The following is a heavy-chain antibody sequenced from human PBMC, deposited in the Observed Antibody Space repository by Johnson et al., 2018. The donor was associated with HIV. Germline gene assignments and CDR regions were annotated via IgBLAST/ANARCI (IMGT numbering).Heavy chain of an antibody. J-gene: IGHJ3*02. D-gene: IGHD3-10*01. V-gene: IGHV3-66*01. CDR2: IYSGGST. Sequence: VQLVESGGGLVQPGGSLRLSCAASGFTVSTNYMSWVRQAPGKGLEWVSVIYSGGSTYYADSVTGRFTISRDNSKNTLYLQMDSLRAEDTAVYYCARDKGYYGSGTDAFDIWGQGTLVTVSS. CDR3: ARDKGYYGSGTDAFDI. CDR1: GFTVSTNY.